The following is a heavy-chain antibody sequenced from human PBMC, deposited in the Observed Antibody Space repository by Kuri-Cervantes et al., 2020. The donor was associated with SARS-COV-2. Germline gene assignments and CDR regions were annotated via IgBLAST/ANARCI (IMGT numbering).Heavy chain of an antibody. V-gene: IGHV4-39*07. J-gene: IGHJ5*02. CDR1: GGSISSSSYY. CDR3: ARRDAYNYDGWFDP. D-gene: IGHD5-24*01. Sequence: ESLKISCTVSGGSISSSSYYWGWIRQPPGKGLEWIGSIYYSGSTYYNPSLKSRVTISVDTSKNQFSLKLSSVTAADTAVYYCARRDAYNYDGWFDPWGQGTLVTVSS. CDR2: IYYSGST.